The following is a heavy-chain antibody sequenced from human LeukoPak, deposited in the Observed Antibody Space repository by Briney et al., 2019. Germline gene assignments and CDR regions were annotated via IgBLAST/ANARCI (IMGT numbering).Heavy chain of an antibody. J-gene: IGHJ5*02. CDR3: ARWPLDGSGSYYGFDP. CDR1: GGSFSGYY. Sequence: SETLSLTCAVYGGSFSGYYWSWIRQPPGKGLEWIGEINHSGSTNYNPSLKSRVTISVDTSKNQFSLKLSSVTAADTAVYYCARWPLDGSGSYYGFDPWGQGTQVTVSS. V-gene: IGHV4-34*01. D-gene: IGHD3-10*01. CDR2: INHSGST.